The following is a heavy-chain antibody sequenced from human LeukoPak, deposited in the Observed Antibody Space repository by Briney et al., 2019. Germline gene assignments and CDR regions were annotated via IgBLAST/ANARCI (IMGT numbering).Heavy chain of an antibody. CDR3: ARVFNNRYNWNYGY. Sequence: ASVKVSCKASGYTFTSYGISWVRQAPGQGLEWMGWISAYNGNTNYAQKLQGRVTMTTDTSTSTAYMELRSLRSEDTAVYYCARVFNNRYNWNYGYWGQGTLVTVSS. CDR2: ISAYNGNT. CDR1: GYTFTSYG. V-gene: IGHV1-18*01. D-gene: IGHD1-7*01. J-gene: IGHJ4*02.